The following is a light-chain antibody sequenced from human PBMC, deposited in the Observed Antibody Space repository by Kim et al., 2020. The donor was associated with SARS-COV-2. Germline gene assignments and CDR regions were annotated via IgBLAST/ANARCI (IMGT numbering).Light chain of an antibody. CDR2: DVD. CDR3: SSYTSISTFYV. V-gene: IGLV2-14*03. J-gene: IGLJ1*01. Sequence: QSALTQPASVSGSPGQSITISCTGTSSDVGGYNYVSWYQHHPGKAPKLMIYDVDKQPSGISNRFSGSKSGNTASLTISGLQAEDEANYYCSSYTSISTFYVFGTGTKVTVL. CDR1: SSDVGGYNY.